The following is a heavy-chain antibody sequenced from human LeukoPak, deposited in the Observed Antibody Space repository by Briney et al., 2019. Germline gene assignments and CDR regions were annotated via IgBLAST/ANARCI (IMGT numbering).Heavy chain of an antibody. D-gene: IGHD1-26*01. CDR1: GFTFSTYW. CDR3: ARGGGRSYYAMIDY. CDR2: ISSSSSYI. J-gene: IGHJ4*02. Sequence: GGSLRLSCAASGFTFSTYWMSWVRQAPGKGLEWVSSISSSSSYIYYADSVKGRFTISRDNAKNSLYLQMNSLRAEDTAVYYCARGGGRSYYAMIDYWGQGTLVTVSS. V-gene: IGHV3-21*01.